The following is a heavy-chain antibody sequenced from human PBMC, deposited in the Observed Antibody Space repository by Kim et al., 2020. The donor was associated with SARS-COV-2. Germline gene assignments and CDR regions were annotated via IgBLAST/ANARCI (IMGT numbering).Heavy chain of an antibody. J-gene: IGHJ6*02. Sequence: ASVKVSCKASGYTFTSYYMNWVRQAPGQGLEWMGIINPSGGSTSYAQKFQGRVTMTRDTSTSTVYMELSSLRSEDTAVYYCARDLTTVTAVTGYYYYGMDVWGQETTVPVS. D-gene: IGHD4-4*01. CDR1: GYTFTSYY. V-gene: IGHV1-46*01. CDR2: INPSGGST. CDR3: ARDLTTVTAVTGYYYYGMDV.